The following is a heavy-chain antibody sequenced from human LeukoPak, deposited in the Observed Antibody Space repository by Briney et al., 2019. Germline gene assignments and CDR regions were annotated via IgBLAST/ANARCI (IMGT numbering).Heavy chain of an antibody. Sequence: SVKVSCKASGGTFSSYAISWVRQAPGQGLEWMGRIIPILGIANYAQKFQGRVTITADRSTSTAYMELSSLRSEDTAVYYCARLLGDIVVVPAPLGDAFDIWGQGTMVTVSS. D-gene: IGHD2-2*01. CDR3: ARLLGDIVVVPAPLGDAFDI. J-gene: IGHJ3*02. CDR2: IIPILGIA. V-gene: IGHV1-69*04. CDR1: GGTFSSYA.